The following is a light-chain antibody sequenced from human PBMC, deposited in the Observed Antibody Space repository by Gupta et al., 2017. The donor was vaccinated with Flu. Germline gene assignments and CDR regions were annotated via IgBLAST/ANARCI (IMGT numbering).Light chain of an antibody. CDR2: WAS. CDR1: QSVLYSSNNQNY. V-gene: IGKV4-1*01. CDR3: QQYYITPLT. J-gene: IGKJ3*01. Sequence: LGERATVSCKSSQSVLYSSNNQNYLAWYQQKPGQPPKLLIYWASTRESGVPDRFSGSGSGTDFTLTISNLQAEDVAVYYCQQYYITPLTFGPGTNVHIK.